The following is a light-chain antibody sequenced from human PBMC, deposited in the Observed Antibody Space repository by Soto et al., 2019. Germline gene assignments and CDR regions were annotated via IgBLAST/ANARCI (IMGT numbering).Light chain of an antibody. CDR3: QQTDSFPPT. V-gene: IGKV1-39*01. CDR2: AAS. CDR1: QSISSS. Sequence: DIQMTQSPSSLSASVGETITITCRASQSISSSLNWFQHSPGQPPKLLLFAASNLHAGVPPRFSGSGSGTSFSLTIRSLQPEDFATYYCQQTDSFPPTFGGGTKVEIK. J-gene: IGKJ4*01.